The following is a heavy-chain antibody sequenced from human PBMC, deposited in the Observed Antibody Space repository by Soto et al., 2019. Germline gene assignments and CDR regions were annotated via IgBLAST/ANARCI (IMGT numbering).Heavy chain of an antibody. J-gene: IGHJ5*02. CDR3: ARDLAYCAAGSCYAKWGS. CDR1: GGSISSDDYF. V-gene: IGHV4-30-4*01. CDR2: IYYSGT. Sequence: SGTLSLTCTVSGGSISSDDYFWSWIRQPPGKCLEWIGFIYYSGTYYNPSLASRTTISVDTSKNQFSLELSSVTAADTAVYYCARDLAYCAAGSCYAKWGSWGQGTLVTVSS. D-gene: IGHD2-15*01.